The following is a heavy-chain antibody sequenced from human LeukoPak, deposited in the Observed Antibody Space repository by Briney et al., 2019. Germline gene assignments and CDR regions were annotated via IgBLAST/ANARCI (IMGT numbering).Heavy chain of an antibody. CDR2: IYYSGST. CDR3: ARVLNEREVISAFDY. V-gene: IGHV4-38-2*02. J-gene: IGHJ4*02. D-gene: IGHD3-22*01. Sequence: SETLSLTCTISGYSISSGYYWGWIRQPPGKGLEWIGSIYYSGSTYYNPSLKSRVTISVDTSKNQFSLKLSSVTAADTAVYYCARVLNEREVISAFDYWGQGTLVTVSS. CDR1: GYSISSGYY.